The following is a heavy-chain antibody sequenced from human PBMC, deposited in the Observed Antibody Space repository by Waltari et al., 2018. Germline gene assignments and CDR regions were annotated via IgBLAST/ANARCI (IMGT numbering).Heavy chain of an antibody. CDR1: GFTFSSYS. CDR2: ISSSSSYI. V-gene: IGHV3-21*01. J-gene: IGHJ4*02. Sequence: EVQLVESGGGLVKPGGSLRLSCAASGFTFSSYSMNWVRQAPGKGLEWVSSISSSSSYIYYADSVKGRFTISRDNAKNSLYLQMNSRRAEDTAVYYCARDLSGARDYWGQGTLVTVSS. CDR3: ARDLSGARDY. D-gene: IGHD2-15*01.